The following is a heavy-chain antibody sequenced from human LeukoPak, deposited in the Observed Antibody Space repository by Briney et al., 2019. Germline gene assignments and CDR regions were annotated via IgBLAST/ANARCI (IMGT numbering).Heavy chain of an antibody. D-gene: IGHD3-10*01. CDR2: IYDSGST. CDR1: GGSIRSSYYY. V-gene: IGHV4-39*02. CDR3: ARESLSDYYGSGSFSS. J-gene: IGHJ5*02. Sequence: SETLSLTCTVSGGSIRSSYYYWGWIRQPPGKGLEWIGSIYDSGSTYYNPSLKSRVTISVDTSKNQFSLKLNSVTAADTAVYYCARESLSDYYGSGSFSSWSQGTLVTVSS.